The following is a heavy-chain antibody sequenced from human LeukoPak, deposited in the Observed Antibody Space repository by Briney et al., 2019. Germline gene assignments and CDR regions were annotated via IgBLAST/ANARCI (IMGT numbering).Heavy chain of an antibody. CDR2: IYYRSKWYS. J-gene: IGHJ5*02. V-gene: IGHV6-1*01. CDR3: TGGGLVRGTLHWFDP. CDR1: GDSVSGGSAG. Sequence: SQTLSLTCAISGDSVSGGSAGWNWITQSPSRGLEWLGSIYYRSKWYSDYAISLKIRITINPDTSRNQFSLQLNSVTHDDTAVYYCTGGGLVRGTLHWFDPWGQGTLVTVFS. D-gene: IGHD3-10*01.